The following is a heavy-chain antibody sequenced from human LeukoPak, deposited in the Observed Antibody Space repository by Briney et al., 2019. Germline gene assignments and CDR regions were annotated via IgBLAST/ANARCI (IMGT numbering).Heavy chain of an antibody. V-gene: IGHV4-59*01. D-gene: IGHD5-12*01. J-gene: IGHJ5*02. CDR2: IYYSGST. CDR3: ARDGYGRVGWFDP. CDR1: GGSISSYY. Sequence: SETLSLTCTVSGGSISSYYWSWIRQPPGKGLEWIGYIYYSGSTNYNPSLKSRVTISVDTSKNQFSLKLSAVTAADTAVYYCARDGYGRVGWFDPWGQGTLVTVSS.